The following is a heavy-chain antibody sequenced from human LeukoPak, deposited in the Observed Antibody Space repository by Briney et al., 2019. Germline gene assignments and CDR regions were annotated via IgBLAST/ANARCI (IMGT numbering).Heavy chain of an antibody. Sequence: PSETLSLTCTVSGGSISSGGYYWSWIRQHPGKGLEWIGYIYYSGSTYYNPSLKSRVTISVDTSKNQFSLKLSSVTAADTAVYYCASRTVVTPXGGXPXXXXXMDVXXXGXTVTVS. V-gene: IGHV4-31*03. J-gene: IGHJ6*01. CDR1: GGSISSGGYY. CDR3: ASRTVVTPXGGXPXXXXXMDV. CDR2: IYYSGST. D-gene: IGHD4-23*01.